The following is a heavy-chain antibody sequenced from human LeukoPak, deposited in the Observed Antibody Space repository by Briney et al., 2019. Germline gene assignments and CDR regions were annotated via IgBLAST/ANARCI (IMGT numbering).Heavy chain of an antibody. Sequence: PSETLSLTCTVSGGSISSSSYYWGWIRQPPGKGLEWIGSIYYSGSTYYNPSLKSRVTISVDTSKNQFSLKLSSVTAADTAVYYCAREGGYLGFDYWGQGTLVTVSS. V-gene: IGHV4-39*07. CDR1: GGSISSSSYY. CDR2: IYYSGST. CDR3: AREGGYLGFDY. J-gene: IGHJ4*02. D-gene: IGHD5-18*01.